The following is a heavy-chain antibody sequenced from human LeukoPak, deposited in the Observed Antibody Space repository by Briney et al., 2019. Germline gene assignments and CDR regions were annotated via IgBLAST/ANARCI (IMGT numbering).Heavy chain of an antibody. CDR1: GFTYNYYS. V-gene: IGHV3-21*01. CDR3: ARDREEDYYMDV. J-gene: IGHJ6*03. CDR2: ISSSSRYI. Sequence: PGGSLRLSCAASGFTYNYYSMNWVRQAPGKGLEWVSSISSSSRYIYYADSVTGRFTISRDNAKNSLYLQMNSLRAEDTAVYYCARDREEDYYMDVWGKGTTVTVSS. D-gene: IGHD3-10*01.